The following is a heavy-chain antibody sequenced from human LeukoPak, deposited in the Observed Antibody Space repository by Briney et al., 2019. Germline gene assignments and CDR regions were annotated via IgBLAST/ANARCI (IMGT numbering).Heavy chain of an antibody. CDR1: GGSISSGGYY. CDR3: ARAGGSYGGNLDY. Sequence: SETLSLTCTVSGGSISSGGYYWSWIRQHPGKGLEWIGYIYYSGSTYYNPSLKSRVTISVDTSKNQFSLKLSSVTAADTAVYHCARAGGSYGGNLDYWGQGTLVTVSS. CDR2: IYYSGST. J-gene: IGHJ4*02. V-gene: IGHV4-31*03. D-gene: IGHD4-23*01.